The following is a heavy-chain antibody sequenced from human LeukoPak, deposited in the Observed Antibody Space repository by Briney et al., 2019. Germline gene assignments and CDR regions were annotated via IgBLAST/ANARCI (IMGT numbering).Heavy chain of an antibody. CDR3: AKDNYYDSSGSFDY. Sequence: GGSLRLSCAASGFTFSSYGMSWVRQAPGKGLEWVSAISGSGGSTYYADSVKGRFTISRDNSKNSLYLQMNSLRAEDTALYYCAKDNYYDSSGSFDYWGQGTLVTVSS. J-gene: IGHJ4*02. D-gene: IGHD3-22*01. CDR1: GFTFSSYG. CDR2: ISGSGGST. V-gene: IGHV3-23*01.